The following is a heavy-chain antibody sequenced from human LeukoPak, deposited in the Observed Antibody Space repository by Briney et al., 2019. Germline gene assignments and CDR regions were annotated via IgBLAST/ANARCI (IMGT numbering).Heavy chain of an antibody. CDR3: ARGGCSSTSCYGPYGMDV. CDR2: INHSGST. J-gene: IGHJ6*02. CDR1: GGSFSGYY. D-gene: IGHD2-2*01. V-gene: IGHV4-34*01. Sequence: TSETLSLTCAVYGGSFSGYYWSWIRQPPGKGLEWIGEINHSGSTNYNPSLKSRVTISVDTSKNQFSLKLSSVTAADTAVYYCARGGCSSTSCYGPYGMDVWGQGTTVTVSS.